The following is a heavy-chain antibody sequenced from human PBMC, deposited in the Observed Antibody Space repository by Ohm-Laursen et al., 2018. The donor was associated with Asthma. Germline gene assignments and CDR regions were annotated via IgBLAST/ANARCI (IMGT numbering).Heavy chain of an antibody. Sequence: TLSLTCTVSGRPITSGAYYWSWIRQPPGKGLEWIGYIYYSGSTNYNPSLKSRVTISVDTSKNQFSLKLSSVTAADTAVYYCARGPNWNFQFDYWGQGTLVTVSS. CDR3: ARGPNWNFQFDY. CDR2: IYYSGST. D-gene: IGHD1-7*01. CDR1: GRPITSGAYY. V-gene: IGHV4-61*08. J-gene: IGHJ4*02.